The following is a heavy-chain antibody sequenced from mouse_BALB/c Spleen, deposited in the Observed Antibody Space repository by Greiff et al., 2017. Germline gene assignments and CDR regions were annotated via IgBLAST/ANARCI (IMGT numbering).Heavy chain of an antibody. D-gene: IGHD1-3*01. CDR2: IWAGGST. Sequence: VKVVESGPGLVAPSQSLSITCTVSGFSLTSYGVHWVRQPPGKGLEWLGVIWAGGSTNYNSALMSRLSISKDNSKSQVFLKMNSLQTDDTAMYYCARDKVGNPHYAMDYWGQGTSVTVSS. V-gene: IGHV2-9*02. CDR3: ARDKVGNPHYAMDY. J-gene: IGHJ4*01. CDR1: GFSLTSYG.